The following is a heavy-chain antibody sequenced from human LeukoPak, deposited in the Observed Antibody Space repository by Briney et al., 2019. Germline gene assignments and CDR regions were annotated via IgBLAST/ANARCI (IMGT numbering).Heavy chain of an antibody. V-gene: IGHV4-4*07. Sequence: PSETLSLTCTVSGGSISSYYWSWIRQPAGKGLEWIGRIYTSGSTNYNPSLKSRVTMSVDTSKNQFSLKLSSVTAADTPVYYCARHPRSYYGSGSHWYFDLWGRGTLVTVSS. D-gene: IGHD3-10*01. CDR1: GGSISSYY. J-gene: IGHJ2*01. CDR2: IYTSGST. CDR3: ARHPRSYYGSGSHWYFDL.